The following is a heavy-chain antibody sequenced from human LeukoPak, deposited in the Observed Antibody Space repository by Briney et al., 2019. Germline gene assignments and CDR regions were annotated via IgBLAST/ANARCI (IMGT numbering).Heavy chain of an antibody. CDR2: IKQDGSMK. CDR3: ARDESGGYYVH. Sequence: GGSLRLSCEASGFTFSRHWMSWVRQAPGRGLEWVANIKQDGSMKQYADSVRGRFIISRDNAKNSVYLQLSSLKAEDSAVYFCARDESGGYYVHWGQGTLVTVSS. V-gene: IGHV3-7*01. J-gene: IGHJ4*02. D-gene: IGHD2-15*01. CDR1: GFTFSRHW.